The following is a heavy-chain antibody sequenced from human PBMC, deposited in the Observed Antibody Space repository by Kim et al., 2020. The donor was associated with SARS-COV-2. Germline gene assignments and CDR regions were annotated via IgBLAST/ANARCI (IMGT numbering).Heavy chain of an antibody. D-gene: IGHD5-12*01. V-gene: IGHV3-30*07. Sequence: FTISRDNSKNTLYLQMNSLRAEDTAVYYCARDLIVATISGGDYSYYGMDVWGQGTTVTVSS. CDR3: ARDLIVATISGGDYSYYGMDV. J-gene: IGHJ6*02.